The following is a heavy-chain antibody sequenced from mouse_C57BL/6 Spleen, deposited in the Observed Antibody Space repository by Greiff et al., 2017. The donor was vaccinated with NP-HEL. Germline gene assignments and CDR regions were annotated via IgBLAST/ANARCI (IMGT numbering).Heavy chain of an antibody. V-gene: IGHV5-4*01. J-gene: IGHJ1*03. CDR3: AREGGVYDYDWYFDV. Sequence: DVKLVESGGGLVKPGGSLKLSCAASGFTFSSYAMSWVRQTPEKRLEWVATISDGGSYTYYPDNVKGRFTISRDNAKNNLYLQMSHLKSEDTAMYYCAREGGVYDYDWYFDVWGTGTTVTVSS. CDR2: ISDGGSYT. D-gene: IGHD2-4*01. CDR1: GFTFSSYA.